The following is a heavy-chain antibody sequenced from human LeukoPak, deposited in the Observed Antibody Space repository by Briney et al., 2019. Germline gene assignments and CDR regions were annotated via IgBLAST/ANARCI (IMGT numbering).Heavy chain of an antibody. Sequence: PSETLSLTCTVSSGSISGFYWSWIRQPPGKGLEWIGYIYYSGDSNYNPSLKSRVTMSLDTSKNQLSLRLSSVTAADTAVYYCARHPFATPFDYWGRGTLVTVSS. CDR2: IYYSGDS. V-gene: IGHV4-59*08. CDR3: ARHPFATPFDY. D-gene: IGHD2-15*01. J-gene: IGHJ4*02. CDR1: SGSISGFY.